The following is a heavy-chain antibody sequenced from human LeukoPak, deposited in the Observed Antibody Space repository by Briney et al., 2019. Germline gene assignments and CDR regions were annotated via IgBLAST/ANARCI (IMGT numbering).Heavy chain of an antibody. Sequence: GGSLRLSCEASGFSFADHYMSWIRQAPGKGLEWVSYMSNSGSIIYYADSVKGRFTISRDNTKTFLYLQMNSLRDEDTAVYYCARLGFGEYYFYYYMDVWGKGTAVTVS. V-gene: IGHV3-11*01. CDR1: GFSFADHY. D-gene: IGHD3-10*01. CDR3: ARLGFGEYYFYYYMDV. J-gene: IGHJ6*03. CDR2: MSNSGSII.